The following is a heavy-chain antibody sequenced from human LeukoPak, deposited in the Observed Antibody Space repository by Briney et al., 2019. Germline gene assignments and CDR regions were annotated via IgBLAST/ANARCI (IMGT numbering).Heavy chain of an antibody. CDR2: IYYSGST. Sequence: NPSETLSLTCTVSGGSISSSSYYWGWIRQPPGKGLEWIGSIYYSGSTYYNPSLKSRVTISVDTSKNQFSLKLSSVTAADTAVYYCARWYYYDSSGYYFVRRVTPHHNDAFDIWGQGTMVTVSS. D-gene: IGHD3-22*01. V-gene: IGHV4-39*07. J-gene: IGHJ3*02. CDR3: ARWYYYDSSGYYFVRRVTPHHNDAFDI. CDR1: GGSISSSSYY.